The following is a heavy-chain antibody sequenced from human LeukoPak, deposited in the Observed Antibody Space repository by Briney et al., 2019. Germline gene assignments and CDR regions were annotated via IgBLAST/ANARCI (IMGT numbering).Heavy chain of an antibody. Sequence: SVKVSCKASGGTFSSYAISWVRQAPGQGLEWVGRIIPILGIANYAQKFQGRVTITADKSTSTAYMELSSLRSEDTAVYYCARVPGYYGSGINYFDYWGQGTLVTVSS. V-gene: IGHV1-69*04. CDR1: GGTFSSYA. CDR2: IIPILGIA. CDR3: ARVPGYYGSGINYFDY. D-gene: IGHD3-10*01. J-gene: IGHJ4*02.